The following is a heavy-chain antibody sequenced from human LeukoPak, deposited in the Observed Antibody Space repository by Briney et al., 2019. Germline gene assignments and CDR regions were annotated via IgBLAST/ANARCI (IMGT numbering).Heavy chain of an antibody. V-gene: IGHV3-23*01. CDR1: GFTFSSYA. Sequence: GGSLRLSCAASGFTFSSYAMSWVRQAPGKGLEWASAISGSGGSTYYADSVKGRFTISRDNSKNTLYLQMNSLRAEDTAVYYCAKDPLVDTAMVQSFDYWGQGTLVTVSS. CDR2: ISGSGGST. CDR3: AKDPLVDTAMVQSFDY. J-gene: IGHJ4*02. D-gene: IGHD5-18*01.